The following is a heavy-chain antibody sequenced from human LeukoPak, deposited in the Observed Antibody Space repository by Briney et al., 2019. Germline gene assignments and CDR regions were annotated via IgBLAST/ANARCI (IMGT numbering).Heavy chain of an antibody. CDR2: INPSGGST. Sequence: GASVKVSCKASGYTFTSYYMHWVRQAPGQGLEWMGIINPSGGSTSYAQKFQGRVTMTRDTSTSTVYMELSSLRSEDTAVYYCARDRYDSSGYYYDGEYFQHWGQGTLVTVSS. CDR1: GYTFTSYY. V-gene: IGHV1-46*01. D-gene: IGHD3-22*01. J-gene: IGHJ1*01. CDR3: ARDRYDSSGYYYDGEYFQH.